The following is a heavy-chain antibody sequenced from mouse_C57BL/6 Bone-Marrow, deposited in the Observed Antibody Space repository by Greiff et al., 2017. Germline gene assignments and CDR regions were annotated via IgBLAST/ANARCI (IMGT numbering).Heavy chain of an antibody. J-gene: IGHJ4*01. CDR3: ARGDYYAMDY. V-gene: IGHV1-81*01. CDR2: IYPRSGNT. Sequence: QVQLKQSGAELARPGASVKLSCKASGYTFTSYGISWVKQRTGQGLEWIGEIYPRSGNTYYNEKFKGKATLTADKSSSTAYMELRSLTSEDSAVYFCARGDYYAMDYWSQGTSVTVSS. CDR1: GYTFTSYG.